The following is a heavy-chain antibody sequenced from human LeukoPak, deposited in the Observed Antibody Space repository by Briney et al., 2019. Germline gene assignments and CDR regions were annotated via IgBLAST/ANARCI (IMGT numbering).Heavy chain of an antibody. J-gene: IGHJ4*02. CDR3: SRVDRPIYYELPIGYFDY. CDR2: VIPILGIS. Sequence: SSVNVSCKDSGGSFSSYSISWVRLAPAQGMEWMGRVIPILGISNYAQKFHGRVTITHDKSTSPAYMELSSRRSEDHALDYFSRVDRPIYYELPIGYFDYWGQGTLVTVSS. D-gene: IGHD1-26*01. CDR1: GGSFSSYS. V-gene: IGHV1-69*04.